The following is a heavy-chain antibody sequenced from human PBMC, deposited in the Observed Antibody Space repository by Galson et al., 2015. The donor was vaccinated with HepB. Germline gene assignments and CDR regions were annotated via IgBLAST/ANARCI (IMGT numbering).Heavy chain of an antibody. Sequence: SVKVSCKASGYTFTSYYMHRVRQAPGQGLEWMGIINPSGGSTSYAQKFQGRVTMTRDTSTSTVYMELSSLRSEDTAVYYCARPGSADAFDIWGQGTMVTVSS. V-gene: IGHV1-46*01. D-gene: IGHD6-25*01. CDR2: INPSGGST. J-gene: IGHJ3*02. CDR3: ARPGSADAFDI. CDR1: GYTFTSYY.